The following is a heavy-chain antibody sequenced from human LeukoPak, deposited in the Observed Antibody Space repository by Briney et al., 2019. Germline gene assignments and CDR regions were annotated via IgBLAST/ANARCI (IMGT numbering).Heavy chain of an antibody. Sequence: GGSLRLSCAASGFTFSDYAMSWVRQAPGKGLEWVSGISGSGGDTYYADSVKGRFTISRDNSKNTLYLQMNSLRAEDTAVYYCARARPGPFDYWGQGTLVTVSS. J-gene: IGHJ4*02. CDR2: ISGSGGDT. CDR1: GFTFSDYA. V-gene: IGHV3-23*01. CDR3: ARARPGPFDY.